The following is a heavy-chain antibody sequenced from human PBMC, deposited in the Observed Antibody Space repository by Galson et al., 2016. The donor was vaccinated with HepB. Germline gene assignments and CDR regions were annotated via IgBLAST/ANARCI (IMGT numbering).Heavy chain of an antibody. CDR1: GFTFSRYT. CDR2: ISSSSDDI. CDR3: VTTLAGGLIDN. J-gene: IGHJ4*02. D-gene: IGHD6-25*01. V-gene: IGHV3-21*01. Sequence: SLRLSCAASGFTFSRYTMNWVRQAPERGLEWVSSISSSSDDIYYADSLKGRFTISRDNAKNSLFLQMNSLRAEGTAVYFCVTTLAGGLIDNWGQGTLVTVSS.